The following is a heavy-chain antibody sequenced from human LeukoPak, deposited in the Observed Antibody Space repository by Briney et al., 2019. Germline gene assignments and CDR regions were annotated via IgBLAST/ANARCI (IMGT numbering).Heavy chain of an antibody. Sequence: SETLSLTCTVSGYSNSSGYYWGWIRQPPGKGLEWIGSIYHSGSTYYNPSLKSRVTISVDTSKNQLSLKLSSVTAADTAVYYCASGSYSFYYFDYWGQGTLVTVSS. CDR3: ASGSYSFYYFDY. CDR1: GYSNSSGYY. CDR2: IYHSGST. J-gene: IGHJ4*02. V-gene: IGHV4-38-2*02. D-gene: IGHD1-26*01.